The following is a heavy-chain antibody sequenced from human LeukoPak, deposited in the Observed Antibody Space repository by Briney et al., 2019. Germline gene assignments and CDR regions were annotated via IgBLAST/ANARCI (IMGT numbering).Heavy chain of an antibody. D-gene: IGHD3-10*01. V-gene: IGHV4-59*01. J-gene: IGHJ4*02. CDR1: GCTISSYY. CDR3: ATMVQGVYTYFGS. Sequence: SETLSLTCTVSGCTISSYYWSWIRQPPGKGLEWIGYIYYRGSTNYNPSLKSRVTISVDTSENQFSLKLTSVTAADTAVYYCATMVQGVYTYFGSWGQGNLVAVSP. CDR2: IYYRGST.